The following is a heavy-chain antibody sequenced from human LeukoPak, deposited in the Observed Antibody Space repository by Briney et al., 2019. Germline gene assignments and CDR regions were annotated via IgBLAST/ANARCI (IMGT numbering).Heavy chain of an antibody. CDR3: EKEYYDFWSGYSPFDY. V-gene: IGHV3-74*01. CDR1: GFTFSSYW. CDR2: INSDGSST. J-gene: IGHJ4*02. D-gene: IGHD3-3*01. Sequence: GGSLRLSCAASGFTFSSYWMHWVRQAPGKGLVWVSRINSDGSSTSYADSVKGRFTISRDNAKNTLYLQMNSLRAEDTAVYYCEKEYYDFWSGYSPFDYWAKGTRVTVSS.